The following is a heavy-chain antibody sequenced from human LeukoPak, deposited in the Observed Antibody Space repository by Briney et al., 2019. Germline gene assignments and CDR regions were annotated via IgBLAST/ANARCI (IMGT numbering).Heavy chain of an antibody. V-gene: IGHV4-34*01. CDR3: ARGGDYVVSGQNYYYYYGMDV. J-gene: IGHJ6*02. D-gene: IGHD4-17*01. CDR1: GGSFSGYY. CDR2: INHSGST. Sequence: PSETLSLTCAVYGGSFSGYYWSWIRQPPGKGLEWIGEINHSGSTNYNPSLKSRVTISVDTSKNQFSLKLSSVTAADTAVYYCARGGDYVVSGQNYYYYYGMDVWGQGTTVTVSS.